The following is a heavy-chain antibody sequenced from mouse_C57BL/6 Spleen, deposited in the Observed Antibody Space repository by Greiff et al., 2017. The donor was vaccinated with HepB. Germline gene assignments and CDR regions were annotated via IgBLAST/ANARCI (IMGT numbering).Heavy chain of an antibody. Sequence: EVQLQQSGPELVKPGASVKISCKASGYTFTDYYMNWVKQSHGKSLEWIGDINPNNGGTSYNQKFKGKATLTVDKSSSTAYMELRSLTSEDSAVYYWERGWLLDWYFDVWGTGTTVTVSS. J-gene: IGHJ1*03. D-gene: IGHD2-3*01. V-gene: IGHV1-26*01. CDR1: GYTFTDYY. CDR2: INPNNGGT. CDR3: ERGWLLDWYFDV.